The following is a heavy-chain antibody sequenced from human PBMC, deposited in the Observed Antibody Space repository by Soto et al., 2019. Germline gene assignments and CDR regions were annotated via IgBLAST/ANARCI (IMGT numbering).Heavy chain of an antibody. Sequence: QVQLVESGGGVVQPGRSLRLSCAASGFTFSSYGMHWVRQAPGKGLEWVAVIWYDGSNKYYADSVKGRFTISRDNSKNTLYLQMNSLRAEDTAVYYCARDGREWPEWEPVDYWGQGTLVTVSS. D-gene: IGHD1-26*01. CDR3: ARDGREWPEWEPVDY. V-gene: IGHV3-33*01. J-gene: IGHJ4*02. CDR2: IWYDGSNK. CDR1: GFTFSSYG.